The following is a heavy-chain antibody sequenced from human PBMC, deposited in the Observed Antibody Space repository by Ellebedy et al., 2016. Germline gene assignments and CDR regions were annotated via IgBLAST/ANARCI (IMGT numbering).Heavy chain of an antibody. CDR1: GGSFSDYY. Sequence: GSLRLSXAVYGGSFSDYYWSWIRQPPGKELEWIGYIYSSGSTKYNPSLKSRVTISVDTSKNQFSLRLRSVTAADTAVYFCARVQWLASEGWFDPWGQGTLVTVSS. D-gene: IGHD6-19*01. CDR2: IYSSGST. V-gene: IGHV4-59*01. CDR3: ARVQWLASEGWFDP. J-gene: IGHJ5*02.